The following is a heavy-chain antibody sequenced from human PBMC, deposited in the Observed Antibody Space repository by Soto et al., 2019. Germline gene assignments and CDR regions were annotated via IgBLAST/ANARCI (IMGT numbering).Heavy chain of an antibody. CDR1: GFTFSSYS. V-gene: IGHV3-21*01. J-gene: IGHJ4*02. D-gene: IGHD6-13*01. Sequence: EVQLVESGGGLVKPGGSLRLSCAASGFTFSSYSMNWVRQAPGKGLEWVSSISSSSSYIYYADSVKGRFTISRDNAKNSLYLQMNNLRAEDKAVYYCARDLTTGTRYFDYWGQGTLVTVSS. CDR2: ISSSSSYI. CDR3: ARDLTTGTRYFDY.